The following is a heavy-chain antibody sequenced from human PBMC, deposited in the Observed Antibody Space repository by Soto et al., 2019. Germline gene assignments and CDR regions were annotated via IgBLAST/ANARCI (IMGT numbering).Heavy chain of an antibody. CDR3: ASRHYGMDV. CDR1: GFTFNTYS. CDR2: ITSTSSYI. J-gene: IGHJ6*02. Sequence: EVQLVESGGGLVKPGESLRLSCAASGFTFNTYSMNWVRQAPGKGLEWVSSITSTSSYIYYADSLKGRFTISRDNAKNSLYLQMNSLRAEDTAVYYCASRHYGMDVWGQGTTVTVSS. V-gene: IGHV3-21*01.